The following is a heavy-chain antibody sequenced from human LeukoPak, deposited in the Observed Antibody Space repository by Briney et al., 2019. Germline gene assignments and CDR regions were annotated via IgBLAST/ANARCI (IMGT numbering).Heavy chain of an antibody. V-gene: IGHV3-30*03. D-gene: IGHD3-22*01. J-gene: IGHJ4*02. CDR1: GFTFSSYG. Sequence: GRTLRLSCAASGFTFSSYGMHWVRQAPGKGLEWVALLSFDGSNQYYADSVKGRFTISRDIAKNSLYLQMNSLRAEDTAVYYCARTDYYDKSIDYWGQGTLVTVSS. CDR3: ARTDYYDKSIDY. CDR2: LSFDGSNQ.